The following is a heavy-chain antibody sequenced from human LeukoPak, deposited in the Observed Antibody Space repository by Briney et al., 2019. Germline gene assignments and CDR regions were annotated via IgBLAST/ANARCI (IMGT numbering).Heavy chain of an antibody. CDR1: GYTFTSYD. D-gene: IGHD4-23*01. V-gene: IGHV1-46*01. J-gene: IGHJ3*02. CDR3: ASLAGGNSESSDAFDI. Sequence: GASVKVSCKASGYTFTSYDMHWVRQAPGQGLEWMGIINPSGGSTSYAQKFQGRLTMTRDMSTSTVYMELSSLRSEDTAVYYCASLAGGNSESSDAFDIWGQGTMVTVSS. CDR2: INPSGGST.